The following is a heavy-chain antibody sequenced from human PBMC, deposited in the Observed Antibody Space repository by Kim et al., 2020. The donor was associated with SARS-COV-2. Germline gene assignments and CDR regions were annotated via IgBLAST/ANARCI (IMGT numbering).Heavy chain of an antibody. CDR2: ISDSGTYV. D-gene: IGHD1-20*01. CDR3: ARIRPYNIES. Sequence: GGSLRLSCAASESPFDSYSLAWVRQAPGKGLEWVAFISDSGTYVFYADSVRGRFIISRDNARKTVFLQMDALRAEDTAVYYCARIRPYNIESWGQGSLVT. CDR1: ESPFDSYS. J-gene: IGHJ4*02. V-gene: IGHV3-21*01.